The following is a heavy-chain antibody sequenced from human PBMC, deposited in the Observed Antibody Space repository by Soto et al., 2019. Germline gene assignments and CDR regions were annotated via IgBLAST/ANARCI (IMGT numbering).Heavy chain of an antibody. Sequence: QVQLVESGGGVVQPGRSLRLSCAASGFTFSSYAMHWVRQAPGKGLEWVAVISYDGSNKYYADSVKGRFTISRDNSQNTLYLQMHSLRAEDTAVYYCARPLWRDDYNWGYFDLWGRGTLVTVSS. CDR1: GFTFSSYA. J-gene: IGHJ2*01. CDR3: ARPLWRDDYNWGYFDL. CDR2: ISYDGSNK. D-gene: IGHD4-4*01. V-gene: IGHV3-30-3*01.